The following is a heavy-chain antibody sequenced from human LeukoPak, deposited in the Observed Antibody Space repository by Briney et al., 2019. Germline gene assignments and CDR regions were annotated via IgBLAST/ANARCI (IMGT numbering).Heavy chain of an antibody. CDR3: ARGIPLGYCSSTSCYHGYRPGTFDY. CDR2: INHSGST. D-gene: IGHD2-2*01. CDR1: GGSFSGYY. Sequence: SETLSLTCAVYGGSFSGYYWSWIRQPPGKGLEWIGEINHSGSTNYNPSLKSRVTISVDTSKNQFSLKLSSVTAADTAVYYCARGIPLGYCSSTSCYHGYRPGTFDYWGQGTLVTVSS. V-gene: IGHV4-34*01. J-gene: IGHJ4*02.